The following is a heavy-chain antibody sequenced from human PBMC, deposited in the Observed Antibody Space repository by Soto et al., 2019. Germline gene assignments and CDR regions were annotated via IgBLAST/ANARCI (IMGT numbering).Heavy chain of an antibody. CDR3: ARDARIGTDWYFDL. J-gene: IGHJ2*01. V-gene: IGHV3-30-3*01. CDR2: ISYDGSGT. CDR1: AFTFSDYA. D-gene: IGHD1-26*01. Sequence: QVQLVESGGGVVQPGRSLRLSCVGSAFTFSDYAIHWVRQAPGKGLDWVAAISYDGSGTYYADSVKGRFTISRDNSKNPLYLQMNRLTVEDTAVYYCARDARIGTDWYFDLWGRGTLVTVSS.